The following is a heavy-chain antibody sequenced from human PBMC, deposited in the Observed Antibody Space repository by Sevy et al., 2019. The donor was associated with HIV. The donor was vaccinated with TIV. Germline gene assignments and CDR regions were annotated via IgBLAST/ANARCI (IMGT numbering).Heavy chain of an antibody. CDR3: ARRIVVVPAAMPAVYYYYYMDV. CDR2: ISAYNGNT. D-gene: IGHD2-2*01. Sequence: ASVKVSCKASGYTFTSYGISWVRQAPGQGLEWMGWISAYNGNTNYAQKLQGRVTMTTDTSTSTAYMELRGLRSDDTAVYYCARRIVVVPAAMPAVYYYYYMDVWGKGTTVTVSS. V-gene: IGHV1-18*04. CDR1: GYTFTSYG. J-gene: IGHJ6*03.